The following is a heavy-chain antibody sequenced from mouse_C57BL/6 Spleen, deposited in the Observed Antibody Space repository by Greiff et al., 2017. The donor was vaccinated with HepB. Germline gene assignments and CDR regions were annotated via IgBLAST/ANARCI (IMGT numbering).Heavy chain of an antibody. V-gene: IGHV3-6*01. CDR1: GYSITSGYY. CDR2: ISYDGSN. CDR3: ANNYGSSWGY. D-gene: IGHD1-1*01. J-gene: IGHJ2*01. Sequence: EVQLVESGPGLVKPSQSLSLTCSVTGYSITSGYYWNWIRQFPGNKLEWMGYISYDGSNNYNPSLKNRISITRDTSKNQFFLKLNSVTTEDTATYDCANNYGSSWGYWGQGTTLTVSS.